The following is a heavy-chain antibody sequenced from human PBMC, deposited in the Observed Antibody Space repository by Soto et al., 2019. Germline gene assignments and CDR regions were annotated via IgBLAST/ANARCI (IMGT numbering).Heavy chain of an antibody. CDR2: IYYSGST. Sequence: PSETLSLTCTVSGGSISSYYWSWIRQPPGKGLEWIGYIYYSGSTNYNPSLKSRVTISVDTSKNQFSLKLSSVTAADTAVYYCARRGLDNWYFDLWGRGTLVTVSS. V-gene: IGHV4-59*08. CDR3: ARRGLDNWYFDL. J-gene: IGHJ2*01. D-gene: IGHD3-22*01. CDR1: GGSISSYY.